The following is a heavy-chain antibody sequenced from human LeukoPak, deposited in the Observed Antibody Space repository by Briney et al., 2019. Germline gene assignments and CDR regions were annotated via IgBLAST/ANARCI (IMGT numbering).Heavy chain of an antibody. D-gene: IGHD2/OR15-2a*01. J-gene: IGHJ4*02. Sequence: ASLTVSFKSSGFTFTDHYIHWVRQGPGQGLEWVGYNGPHSTFTSSPQEFQGRVTMTRDASMSTAYMELTRLTSDDTAVYYCVREGEGPLSKDFDYWGQGTLVTVSS. V-gene: IGHV1-2*02. CDR1: GFTFTDHY. CDR3: VREGEGPLSKDFDY. CDR2: NGPHSTFT.